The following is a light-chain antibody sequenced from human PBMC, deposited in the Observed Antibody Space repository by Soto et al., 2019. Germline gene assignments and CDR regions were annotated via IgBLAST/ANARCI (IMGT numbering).Light chain of an antibody. Sequence: EIVLTQSPATLSLSPGERATLSCRASQSVSSDLAWYQHKPGQAPRLLIYDASNRVPGIPARFSGSGSGTAFTLTISSLEPEDFAVYYCQQRTNWPITFGQGTRLEIK. J-gene: IGKJ5*01. CDR1: QSVSSD. V-gene: IGKV3-11*01. CDR3: QQRTNWPIT. CDR2: DAS.